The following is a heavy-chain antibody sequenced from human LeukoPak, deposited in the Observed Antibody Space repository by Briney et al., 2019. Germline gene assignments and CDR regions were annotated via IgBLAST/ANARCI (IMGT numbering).Heavy chain of an antibody. CDR1: GFTPADYS. J-gene: IGHJ6*04. V-gene: IGHV3-49*04. CDR3: TRDGGRNCSSTSCPLYSLDYDGMDS. Sequence: SLSCTASGFTPADYSMRWVRPAPGQGLEWVGLIRTKACGATTEHAAAVKARLTISRDASKTTGYLQVNSLKTEDIAVYCCTRDGGRNCSSTSCPLYSLDYDGMDSWAKGTTAT. D-gene: IGHD2-2*01. CDR2: IRTKACGATT.